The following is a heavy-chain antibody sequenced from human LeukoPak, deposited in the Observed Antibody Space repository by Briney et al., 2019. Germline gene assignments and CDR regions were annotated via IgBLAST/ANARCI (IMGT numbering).Heavy chain of an antibody. D-gene: IGHD6-13*01. CDR2: IRYDGSNK. Sequence: GGSLRLSCAASGFTFSSYGMHWVRQAPGKGLEWVAFIRYDGSNKYYADSVKGRFTISRDNSKNTLYLQMNSLRAEDTAVYYCAKDRDSSSSWYFDYWGQGTLVTVSS. CDR3: AKDRDSSSSWYFDY. V-gene: IGHV3-30*02. J-gene: IGHJ4*02. CDR1: GFTFSSYG.